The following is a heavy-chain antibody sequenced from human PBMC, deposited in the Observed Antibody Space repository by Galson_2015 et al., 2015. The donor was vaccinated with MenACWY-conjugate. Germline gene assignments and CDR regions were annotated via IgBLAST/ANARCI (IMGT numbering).Heavy chain of an antibody. CDR2: IYPGDSDT. V-gene: IGHV5-51*03. J-gene: IGHJ3*02. Sequence: QSGAEVKKPGESLKISCKGSGYSFTNYWIGWVRQMPGKGLEWMGIIYPGDSDTRYSPSLQGQGTISVDKSITTAYLQWSSLKASDTAIYYCARRQWEPTGKCAFDIWGQGTMVTVSS. D-gene: IGHD1-26*01. CDR3: ARRQWEPTGKCAFDI. CDR1: GYSFTNYW.